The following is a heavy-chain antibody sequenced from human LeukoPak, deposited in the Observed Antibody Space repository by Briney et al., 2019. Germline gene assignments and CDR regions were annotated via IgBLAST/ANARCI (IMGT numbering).Heavy chain of an antibody. J-gene: IGHJ3*02. CDR3: ARDSLRCSSTSCYKPAGWVAFDI. Sequence: ASVKVSCKASGYTFTSYGISWVRQAPGQGLEWMGWISAYNGNTNYAQKLQGRVTMTTDTSTSTAYMELRSLRSDDTAVYYCARDSLRCSSTSCYKPAGWVAFDIWGQGTMLTVSS. CDR2: ISAYNGNT. V-gene: IGHV1-18*01. D-gene: IGHD2-2*02. CDR1: GYTFTSYG.